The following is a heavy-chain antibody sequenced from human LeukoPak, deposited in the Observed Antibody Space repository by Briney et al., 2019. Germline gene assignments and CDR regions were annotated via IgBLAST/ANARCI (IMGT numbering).Heavy chain of an antibody. D-gene: IGHD3-3*01. CDR1: GYTFTSYD. V-gene: IGHV1-8*03. CDR2: MNPNSGNT. Sequence: ASVKVSCKASGYTFTSYDINWVRQATGQGLEWMGWMNPNSGNTGYAQKFQGRVTITRNTSISTAYMELSSLRSEDTAVYYCARSYYDFWSGYPGDGDAFDIWGQGTMVTVSS. CDR3: ARSYYDFWSGYPGDGDAFDI. J-gene: IGHJ3*02.